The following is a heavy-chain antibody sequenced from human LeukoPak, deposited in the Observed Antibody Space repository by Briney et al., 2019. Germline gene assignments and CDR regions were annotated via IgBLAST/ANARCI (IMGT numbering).Heavy chain of an antibody. CDR3: ARCPDYYDSSGYGY. J-gene: IGHJ4*02. CDR1: GGSISSYY. Sequence: SETLSLTCTVSGGSISSYYWSWIRQPPGKGLEWIGYIYYSGSTNYNPSLKSRVTISVDTSKNQFSLKLSSVTAADTAVYYCARCPDYYDSSGYGYWGQGTLVTVSS. CDR2: IYYSGST. V-gene: IGHV4-59*01. D-gene: IGHD3-22*01.